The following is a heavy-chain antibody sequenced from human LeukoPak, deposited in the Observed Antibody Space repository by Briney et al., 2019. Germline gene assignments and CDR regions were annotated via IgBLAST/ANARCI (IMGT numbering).Heavy chain of an antibody. CDR3: TRAGGGSCSGGGCYLLYGIDV. CDR2: IYYSGST. J-gene: IGHJ6*02. CDR1: GGSISSGGYY. V-gene: IGHV4-31*03. D-gene: IGHD2-15*01. Sequence: SETLSLTCTVSGGSISSGGYYWSWIRQHPGKGLEWITNIYYSGSTYYNPSLESRVTISVDTYTNQLSLKLSSVTAADTAVYFCTRAGGGSCSGGGCYLLYGIDVWGPGTTVTVSS.